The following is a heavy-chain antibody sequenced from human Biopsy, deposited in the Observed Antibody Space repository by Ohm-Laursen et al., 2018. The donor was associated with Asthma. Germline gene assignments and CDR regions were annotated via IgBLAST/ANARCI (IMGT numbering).Heavy chain of an antibody. Sequence: SLRLSCAASGFKFLEYTMHWVRQAPGKGLEWVSGISWNSATIGYAASVEGRFTISRDNAKNSVFLHMDSLRPEDTAFYYCAKVRSDWGITESFDYWGQGVLVTVSS. CDR2: ISWNSATI. J-gene: IGHJ4*02. V-gene: IGHV3-9*01. CDR1: GFKFLEYT. D-gene: IGHD1-20*01. CDR3: AKVRSDWGITESFDY.